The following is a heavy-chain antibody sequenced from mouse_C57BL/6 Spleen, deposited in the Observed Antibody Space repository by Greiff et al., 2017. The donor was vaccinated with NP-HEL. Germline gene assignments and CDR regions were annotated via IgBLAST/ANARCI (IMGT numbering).Heavy chain of an antibody. J-gene: IGHJ2*01. CDR2: INPSSGYT. CDR3: ARGKIPTGPVFDY. CDR1: GYTFTSYT. Sequence: VQLQQSGAELARPGASVKMSCKASGYTFTSYTMHWVKQRPGQGLEWIGYINPSSGYTKYNQKFKDKATLTADKSSSTAYMQLSSLTSEDSADYYCARGKIPTGPVFDYWGQGTTLTVSS. D-gene: IGHD4-1*02. V-gene: IGHV1-4*01.